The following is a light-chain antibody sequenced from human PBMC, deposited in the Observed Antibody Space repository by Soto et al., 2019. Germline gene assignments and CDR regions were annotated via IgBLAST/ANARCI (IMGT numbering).Light chain of an antibody. CDR1: SGHSTYI. CDR3: ETWDSKTNWV. Sequence: QSVLTQSSSASASPGSSVKLTCTLSSGHSTYIIAWHQQQPGKAPRYLMKLEGSGSYNKGSGVPDRFSGSSSGADRYLTISNLQFEDEADYYCETWDSKTNWVFGGGTKLTVL. CDR2: LEGSGSY. V-gene: IGLV4-60*02. J-gene: IGLJ3*02.